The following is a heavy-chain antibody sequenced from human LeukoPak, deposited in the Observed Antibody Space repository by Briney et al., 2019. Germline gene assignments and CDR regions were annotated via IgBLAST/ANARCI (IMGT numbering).Heavy chain of an antibody. V-gene: IGHV3-21*01. J-gene: IGHJ4*02. D-gene: IGHD6-19*01. CDR1: GFTFSSYS. CDR3: ARHGDGSGWPLYYFDY. Sequence: GGSLRLSCAASGFTFSSYSMNWVRQAPGKGLEWVSSISSSSSYIYYADSVKGRFTISRDNAKNSLYLQMNSLRAEDTAAYFCARHGDGSGWPLYYFDYWGQGTLVTVSS. CDR2: ISSSSSYI.